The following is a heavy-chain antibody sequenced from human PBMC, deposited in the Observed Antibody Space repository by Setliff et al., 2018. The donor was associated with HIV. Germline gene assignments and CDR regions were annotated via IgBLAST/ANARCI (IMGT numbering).Heavy chain of an antibody. CDR3: AKGDYYDTTYDAFDI. Sequence: SVKVSCKASGGTFSSYAISWVRQAPGQGLEWMGGIIPIFGTANYAQKFQGRVTITADESTSTAYMELSSLRAEDTAVYYCAKGDYYDTTYDAFDIWGQGTMVTVSS. J-gene: IGHJ3*02. D-gene: IGHD3-22*01. CDR1: GGTFSSYA. CDR2: IIPIFGTA. V-gene: IGHV1-69*13.